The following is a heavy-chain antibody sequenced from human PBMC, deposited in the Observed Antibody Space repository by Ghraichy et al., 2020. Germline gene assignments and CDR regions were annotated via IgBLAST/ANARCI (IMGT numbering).Heavy chain of an antibody. CDR1: GFTFSGYW. V-gene: IGHV3-7*01. D-gene: IGHD3-10*01. CDR2: IKQDESEK. J-gene: IGHJ4*02. Sequence: GGSLRLSCAASGFTFSGYWVTWVRQAPGKGLEWVAKIKQDESEKYYVDSVKGRFTISRDNAKNSLYLQMNSLRAEDTAVYYCARVSYFHFDYWGKGTLVTVTS. CDR3: ARVSYFHFDY.